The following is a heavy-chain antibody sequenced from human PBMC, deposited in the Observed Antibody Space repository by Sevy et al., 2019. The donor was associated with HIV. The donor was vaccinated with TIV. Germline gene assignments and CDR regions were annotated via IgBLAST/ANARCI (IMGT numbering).Heavy chain of an antibody. D-gene: IGHD6-13*01. CDR2: IRSKANSYAT. CDR3: TSPERISSSWPYYFDY. V-gene: IGHV3-73*01. J-gene: IGHJ4*02. CDR1: GFTFSGSA. Sequence: GGSLRLSCAASGFTFSGSAMHWVRQASGKGLEWVGRIRSKANSYATAYAASVKGRFTISRDDSKNTAYLQMNSLKTEDTAVYYCTSPERISSSWPYYFDYWGKGTLVTVSS.